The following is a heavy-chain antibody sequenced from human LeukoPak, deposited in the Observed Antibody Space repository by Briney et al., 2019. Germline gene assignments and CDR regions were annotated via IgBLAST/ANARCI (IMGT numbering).Heavy chain of an antibody. CDR2: INAGNGNT. Sequence: ASVKVSCKASGYTFTSYAMHWVRQAPGQRLEWMGWINAGNGNTKYSQKFQGRVTITRETSASTAYMELSSLRSEDTAVYYCARDPWYYYGSGTSYYFDYWGQGTLVTVSS. CDR1: GYTFTSYA. CDR3: ARDPWYYYGSGTSYYFDY. D-gene: IGHD3-10*01. V-gene: IGHV1-3*01. J-gene: IGHJ4*02.